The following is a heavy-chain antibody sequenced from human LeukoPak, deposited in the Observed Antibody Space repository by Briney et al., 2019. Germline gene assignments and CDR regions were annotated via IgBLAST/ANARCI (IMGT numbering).Heavy chain of an antibody. Sequence: GGSLRLSCAASGFTFSSYAMSWVRQAPGKGLEWVSAISGSGGSTYYADSVKGRFTISRVNSKNTLYLQMNSLRAEDTAVYYCAKVQTGYSYAPGAFDIWGQGTMVTVSS. V-gene: IGHV3-23*01. J-gene: IGHJ3*02. CDR1: GFTFSSYA. CDR3: AKVQTGYSYAPGAFDI. CDR2: ISGSGGST. D-gene: IGHD5-18*01.